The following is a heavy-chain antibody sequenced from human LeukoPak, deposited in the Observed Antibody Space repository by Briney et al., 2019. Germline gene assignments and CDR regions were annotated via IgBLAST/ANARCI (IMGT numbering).Heavy chain of an antibody. D-gene: IGHD3-3*01. CDR2: ISSSSSYI. J-gene: IGHJ3*02. Sequence: GGSLRLSCAASGFTFSSYSMNWVRQAPGKGLEWVSSISSSSSYIYYADSVKGRFTISRDNAKNSLYLQMNSLRAEDTAVYYCARIDQYYDFWSGRGYALDIWGQGTMVTVSS. V-gene: IGHV3-21*01. CDR3: ARIDQYYDFWSGRGYALDI. CDR1: GFTFSSYS.